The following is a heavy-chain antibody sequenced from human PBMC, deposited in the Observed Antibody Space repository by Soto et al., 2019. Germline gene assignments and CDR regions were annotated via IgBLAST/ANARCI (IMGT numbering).Heavy chain of an antibody. CDR3: ARDRFSLGGAPSNYYYYGMDV. J-gene: IGHJ6*02. CDR1: GYPFTSYG. V-gene: IGHV1-18*01. CDR2: ISAYNGNT. Sequence: XSVKVSSKASGYPFTSYGISWVRQTPGQGLEWMGWISAYNGNTNYAQKLQGRVTMTTDTSTSTAYMELRSLRSDDTAVYYCARDRFSLGGAPSNYYYYGMDVWGQGTTVTVSS. D-gene: IGHD3-16*01.